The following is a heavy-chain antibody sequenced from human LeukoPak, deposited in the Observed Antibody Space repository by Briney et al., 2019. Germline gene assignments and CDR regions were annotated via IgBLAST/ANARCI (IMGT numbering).Heavy chain of an antibody. CDR2: IYFSGST. D-gene: IGHD5-24*01. Sequence: SETLSLTCTVSGGSIRSSSHYWVWIRQPPGKGLEWIGSIYFSGSTYYNPSLKSRVTISVDTSKSQFFLKLTSVTAADTAVYYCAKDPREGYKAVDQYFDLWGRGTLVTVSS. V-gene: IGHV4-39*02. CDR1: GGSIRSSSHY. J-gene: IGHJ2*01. CDR3: AKDPREGYKAVDQYFDL.